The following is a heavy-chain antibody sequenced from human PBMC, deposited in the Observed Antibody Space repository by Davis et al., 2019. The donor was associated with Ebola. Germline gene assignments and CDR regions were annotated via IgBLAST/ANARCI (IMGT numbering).Heavy chain of an antibody. D-gene: IGHD3-22*01. CDR2: FDPEDGET. CDR3: ATPLPYSSGYFFDY. CDR1: GYTLTELS. Sequence: ASVKVSCKVSGYTLTELSMHWVRQAPGKGLEWMGGFDPEDGETIYAQKFQGRVTMTEDTSTDTAYMELSSLRSEDTAVYYCATPLPYSSGYFFDYWGQGTLVTVSS. J-gene: IGHJ4*02. V-gene: IGHV1-24*01.